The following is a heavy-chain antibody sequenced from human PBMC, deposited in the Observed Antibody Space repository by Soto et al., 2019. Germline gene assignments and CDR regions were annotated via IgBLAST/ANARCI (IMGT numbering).Heavy chain of an antibody. CDR3: ARDPVRGDSSGYYYYFDY. Sequence: PGGSLRLSCAASGFSFSVYTMNWVRQAPGKGLEWVSSISSSSSYIYYADSLKGRFTISRDNAKNSVYLQMNSLRAEDTAVYYCARDPVRGDSSGYYYYFDYWGQGTLVTVSS. V-gene: IGHV3-21*01. CDR2: ISSSSSYI. CDR1: GFSFSVYT. D-gene: IGHD3-22*01. J-gene: IGHJ4*02.